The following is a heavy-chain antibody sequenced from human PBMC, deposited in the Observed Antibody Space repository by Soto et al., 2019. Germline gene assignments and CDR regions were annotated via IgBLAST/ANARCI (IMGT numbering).Heavy chain of an antibody. CDR1: GGSFSGYD. J-gene: IGHJ6*03. CDR3: ARGPFLGYCSGGSGYGYYHYYYMDA. CDR2: INHSVST. V-gene: IGHV4-34*01. D-gene: IGHD2-15*01. Sequence: SETLSLPCSFHGGSFSGYDWSWIRQPPGKGLGWIGEINHSVSTNYNPSLKSRGTISVDTSKNQFSLKLSSVTAADTAVYYCARGPFLGYCSGGSGYGYYHYYYMDAWGTGTTVTVSS.